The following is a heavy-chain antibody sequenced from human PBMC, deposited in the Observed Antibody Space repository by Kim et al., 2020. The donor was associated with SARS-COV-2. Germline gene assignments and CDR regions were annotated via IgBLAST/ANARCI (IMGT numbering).Heavy chain of an antibody. D-gene: IGHD2-2*02. V-gene: IGHV3-53*04. CDR3: ARAIPDPLYYGMDV. J-gene: IGHJ6*02. CDR1: GFTVSSNY. Sequence: GGSLRLSCAASGFTVSSNYMSWVRQAPGKGLEWVSVIYSGGSTYYADSVKGRFTISRHNSKNTLYLQMNSLRAEDTAVYYCARAIPDPLYYGMDVWGQGTTVTVSS. CDR2: IYSGGST.